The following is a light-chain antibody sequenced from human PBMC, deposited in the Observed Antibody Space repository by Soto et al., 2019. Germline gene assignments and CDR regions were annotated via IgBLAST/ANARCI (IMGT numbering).Light chain of an antibody. V-gene: IGLV2-14*01. CDR1: SSDVGGYNY. CDR3: SSYTSASTLLYL. Sequence: QSVLTQPASVSGSPGQSITISCTGTSSDVGGYNYVSWYQQHPGIAPKLLIYGVTNRPSGVSTRFSGSKSGNTASLTISGLQAEDEAESHCSSYTSASTLLYLFGTGTKVTVL. CDR2: GVT. J-gene: IGLJ1*01.